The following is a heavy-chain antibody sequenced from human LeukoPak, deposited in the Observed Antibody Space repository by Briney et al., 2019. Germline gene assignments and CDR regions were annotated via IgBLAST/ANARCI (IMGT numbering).Heavy chain of an antibody. Sequence: ASVKLSCKASGYTFTSYAMNWVRQAPGQGLEWMGWINTNTGNPTYAQGFTGRFVFSLDTSVSTAYLQISSLKAEDTAVYYCARVYCSSTSCYGQYYYYYGMDVWGQGTTVTVSS. D-gene: IGHD2-2*01. CDR1: GYTFTSYA. J-gene: IGHJ6*02. V-gene: IGHV7-4-1*02. CDR2: INTNTGNP. CDR3: ARVYCSSTSCYGQYYYYYGMDV.